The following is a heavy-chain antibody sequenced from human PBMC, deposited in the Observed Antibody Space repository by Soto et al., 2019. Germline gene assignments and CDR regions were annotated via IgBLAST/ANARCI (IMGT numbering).Heavy chain of an antibody. D-gene: IGHD3-10*01. V-gene: IGHV3-74*01. Sequence: PGGSLRLSCAASGFAFSSEWMHWVRQAPGKGLVWVSRIDPYDTGITYADSVKGRFTISRDNSENTVTLQMNSLRAEDTAVYYCAAGEPLHYRGQGTLVTVSS. CDR1: GFAFSSEW. J-gene: IGHJ4*02. CDR2: IDPYDTGI. CDR3: AAGEPLHY.